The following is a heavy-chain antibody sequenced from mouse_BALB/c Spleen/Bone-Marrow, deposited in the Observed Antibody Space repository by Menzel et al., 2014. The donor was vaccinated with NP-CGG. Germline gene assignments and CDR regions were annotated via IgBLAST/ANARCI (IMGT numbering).Heavy chain of an antibody. V-gene: IGHV1-4*01. D-gene: IGHD2-1*01. J-gene: IGHJ4*01. Sequence: VQLQQSGAELARPGASVKMSCTASGYTFPSYTIHWVKQRPGQGLEWIGYINPSSGYANYNQNFKDKATLTADKSSSAACIHLSSLTSEASAVFYCPRGSLPLPYPMHYWNHRPSATASS. CDR1: GYTFPSYT. CDR3: PRGSLPLPYPMHY. CDR2: INPSSGYA.